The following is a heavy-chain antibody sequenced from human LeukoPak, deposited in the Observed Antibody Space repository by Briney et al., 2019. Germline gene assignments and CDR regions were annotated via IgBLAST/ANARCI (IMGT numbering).Heavy chain of an antibody. CDR3: ARGAVAVGGTFYYYFMDV. J-gene: IGHJ6*03. CDR1: GYIFTSHY. V-gene: IGHV1-46*01. D-gene: IGHD6-19*01. CDR2: INPSDGTT. Sequence: ASVKVSCKATGYIFTSHYIQWVRQAPGQGLEWMGIINPSDGTTHYAQKFQGRVTVTRDRSTTTAYMELRSLKSEDTAVYYCARGAVAVGGTFYYYFMDVWGEGTTVTVSS.